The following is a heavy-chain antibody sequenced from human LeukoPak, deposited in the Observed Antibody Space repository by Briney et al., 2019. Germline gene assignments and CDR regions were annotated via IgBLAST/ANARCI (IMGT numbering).Heavy chain of an antibody. J-gene: IGHJ5*02. Sequence: GESLKISCKGSGYSFTSYWIGWVRQMPGKGLEWMGIIYPGDSDTRYSPSFQGQVTISADKSISTAYLQWSSLKASDTAMYYRARQGSSSWYSLDWFDPWGQGTLVTVSS. D-gene: IGHD6-13*01. CDR2: IYPGDSDT. V-gene: IGHV5-51*01. CDR1: GYSFTSYW. CDR3: ARQGSSSWYSLDWFDP.